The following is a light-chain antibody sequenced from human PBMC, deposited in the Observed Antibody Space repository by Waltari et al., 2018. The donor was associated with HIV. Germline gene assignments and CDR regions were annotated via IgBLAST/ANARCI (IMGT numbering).Light chain of an antibody. Sequence: QSVLTQPPSVSGAPGQRVTISCTGSSSNIGAGYDVHWSQQLPGTAPKRLIHGNSNRPSGVPDRFSGSKSGTSASLAITGLQAEDEADYYCQSYDSRLSGFVIFGGGSKLTVL. CDR1: SSNIGAGYD. CDR2: GNS. CDR3: QSYDSRLSGFVI. J-gene: IGLJ2*01. V-gene: IGLV1-40*01.